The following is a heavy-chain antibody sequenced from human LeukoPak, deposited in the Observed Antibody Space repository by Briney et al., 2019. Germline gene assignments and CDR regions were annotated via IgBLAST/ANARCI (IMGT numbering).Heavy chain of an antibody. CDR2: IYYSGST. Sequence: PSETLSLTCTVSGGSISSSSYYWGWIRQPPGKGLEWIGSIYYSGSTYYNPSLKSRVTISVDTSKNQFSLKLSSVTAADTAVYYCARPRSGSYHYFDYWGQGTLVTVSS. D-gene: IGHD1-26*01. CDR1: GGSISSSSYY. J-gene: IGHJ4*02. V-gene: IGHV4-39*01. CDR3: ARPRSGSYHYFDY.